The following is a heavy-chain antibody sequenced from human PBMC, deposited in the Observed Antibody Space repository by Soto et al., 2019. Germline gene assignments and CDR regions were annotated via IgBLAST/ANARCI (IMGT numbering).Heavy chain of an antibody. Sequence: ASVKVSCKASGYTFTSYGISWVRQAPGQGLEWMGWISAYNGNTNYAQKLQGRVTMTTDTSTSTAYMELRSLRSDDTAVYYCARAPVWFGGITDDAFDIWGQGTMVTVSS. D-gene: IGHD3-10*01. CDR1: GYTFTSYG. CDR3: ARAPVWFGGITDDAFDI. V-gene: IGHV1-18*01. J-gene: IGHJ3*02. CDR2: ISAYNGNT.